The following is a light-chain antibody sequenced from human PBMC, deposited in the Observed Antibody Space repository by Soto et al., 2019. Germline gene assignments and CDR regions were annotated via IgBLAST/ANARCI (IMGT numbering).Light chain of an antibody. Sequence: EIVLTQSAATLSLSPGEGATLSFRASQSVSRYLAWYQQKPGQAPRLLIYDASNRATGIPARFSGSGSGTDFALTITSLGPEDFAVYYCQHRSNWLAFGGGTKVDIK. V-gene: IGKV3-11*01. CDR3: QHRSNWLA. CDR1: QSVSRY. CDR2: DAS. J-gene: IGKJ4*01.